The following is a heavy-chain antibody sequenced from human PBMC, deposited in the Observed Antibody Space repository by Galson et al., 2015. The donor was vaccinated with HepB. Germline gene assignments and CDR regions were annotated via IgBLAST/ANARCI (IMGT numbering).Heavy chain of an antibody. CDR1: LGTFNSYT. D-gene: IGHD6-13*01. J-gene: IGHJ4*02. V-gene: IGHV1-69*08. CDR2: IIPIFGTT. CDR3: AKDVYSWGAVGTIDY. Sequence: SCKASLGTFNSYTITWVRQAPGQGLEWMGRIIPIFGTTNYAQKFQGRVTITADKSTSTAYIELSSLRPEDTAIYYCAKDVYSWGAVGTIDYWGRGTLVTVSS.